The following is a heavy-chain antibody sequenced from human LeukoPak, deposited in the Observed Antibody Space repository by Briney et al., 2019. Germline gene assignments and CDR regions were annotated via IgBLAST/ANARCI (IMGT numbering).Heavy chain of an antibody. Sequence: SVKVSCKASGGTFSSYAISWVRQAPGQGLEWMGGIIPIFGTANYAQKFQGRVTITADESTSTAYMELSSLRSEDTAVYYCARAATSHPTPNWFDPWGQGTLVTVSS. V-gene: IGHV1-69*01. J-gene: IGHJ5*02. CDR1: GGTFSSYA. CDR2: IIPIFGTA. D-gene: IGHD2-2*01. CDR3: ARAATSHPTPNWFDP.